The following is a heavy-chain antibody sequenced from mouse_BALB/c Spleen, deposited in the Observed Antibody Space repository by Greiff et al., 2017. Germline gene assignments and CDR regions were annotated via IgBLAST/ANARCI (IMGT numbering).Heavy chain of an antibody. J-gene: IGHJ3*01. CDR1: GYTFTSYW. V-gene: IGHV1S81*02. CDR3: AKGGCNYDRLGFAY. Sequence: VQLQQPGAELVKPGASVKLSCKASGYTFTSYWMHWVQQRPGQGLEWIGEINPSNGRTNYNEKFKSKATLTVDKSSSTAYMQPSSLTSEDSAVYDCAKGGCNYDRLGFAYWGQGTLVTVSA. D-gene: IGHD2-1*01. CDR2: INPSNGRT.